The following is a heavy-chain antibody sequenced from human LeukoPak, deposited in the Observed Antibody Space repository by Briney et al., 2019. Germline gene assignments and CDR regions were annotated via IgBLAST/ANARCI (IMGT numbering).Heavy chain of an antibody. CDR2: IWYDGSNK. D-gene: IGHD6-19*01. CDR3: ARDRKIAVAGTAGYYFDY. CDR1: GFTFSSYG. J-gene: IGHJ4*02. V-gene: IGHV3-33*01. Sequence: GRSLRLSCAASGFTFSSYGMHWVRQAPGKGLEWVAVIWYDGSNKYYADSVKGRFTISRDNSKNTLYLQMNSLRAEDTAVYYCARDRKIAVAGTAGYYFDYWGQGTLVTVSS.